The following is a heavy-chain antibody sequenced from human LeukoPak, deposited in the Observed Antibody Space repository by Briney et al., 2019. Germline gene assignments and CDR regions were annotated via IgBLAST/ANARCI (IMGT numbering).Heavy chain of an antibody. D-gene: IGHD3-3*01. J-gene: IGHJ3*02. V-gene: IGHV1-18*01. CDR1: GYTFTSYA. Sequence: ASVKVSCKASGYTFTSYAMHWVRQAPGQRLEWMGWISAYNGNTNYAQKLQGRVTMTTDTSTSTAYMELRSLRSDDTAVYYCARATRYYDFWSGLDAFDIWGQGTMVTVSS. CDR2: ISAYNGNT. CDR3: ARATRYYDFWSGLDAFDI.